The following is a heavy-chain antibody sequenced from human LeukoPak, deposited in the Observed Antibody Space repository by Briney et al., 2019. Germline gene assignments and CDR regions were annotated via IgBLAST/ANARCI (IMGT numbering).Heavy chain of an antibody. CDR3: AKDPSTVTRGDY. Sequence: QTGGSLRLSCVVSGFTFTTYGMHWVRQAPGKGLEWVAFIRSDGNNKYYADSVKGRFTISRDNSKNTLYLQMNSLRAEDTSLYYCAKDPSTVTRGDYWGQGTLVTVSS. D-gene: IGHD4-17*01. CDR1: GFTFTTYG. J-gene: IGHJ4*02. V-gene: IGHV3-30*02. CDR2: IRSDGNNK.